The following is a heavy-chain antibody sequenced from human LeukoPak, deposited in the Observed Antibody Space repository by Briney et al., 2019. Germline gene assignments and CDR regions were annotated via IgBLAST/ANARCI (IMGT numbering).Heavy chain of an antibody. J-gene: IGHJ4*02. CDR1: GGSFSGFY. Sequence: PSETLSLTCAVYGGSFSGFYWSWIRQPPGKGLEWIGEINHSGRTNYNPSLKSRVTISIDTSKNQFSLRLRSVTAAGTAVYYCARHYHDGSGSYSDYWGQGILVTVSS. V-gene: IGHV4-34*01. CDR3: ARHYHDGSGSYSDY. CDR2: INHSGRT. D-gene: IGHD3-22*01.